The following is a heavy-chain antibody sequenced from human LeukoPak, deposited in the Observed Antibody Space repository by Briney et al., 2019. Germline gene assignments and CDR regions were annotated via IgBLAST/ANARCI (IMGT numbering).Heavy chain of an antibody. CDR2: MNPNSGNT. CDR1: GYTFTSYD. V-gene: IGHV1-8*01. CDR3: ARLTSRYCSGGSCSLGY. J-gene: IGHJ4*02. D-gene: IGHD2-15*01. Sequence: ASVKVSCKASGYTFTSYDINWVRQATGQGLEWMGWMNPNSGNTGYAQKFQGRVTMTRNTSISTAYMELSSLRSEDTAVYYCARLTSRYCSGGSCSLGYWGQGTLVTVSS.